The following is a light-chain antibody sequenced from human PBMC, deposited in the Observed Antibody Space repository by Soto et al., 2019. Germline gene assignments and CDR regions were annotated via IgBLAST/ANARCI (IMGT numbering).Light chain of an antibody. CDR3: QQYKNWPRT. CDR1: QTVGSK. Sequence: EIVMTQSPATLSVSPGERATLSCRASQTVGSKLAWYQQKPGQVPRLLIYGASTRATGIPARFSGSGSGTEFTLNISRLQSEDFAVYYCQQYKNWPRTFGQGTKVEIK. J-gene: IGKJ1*01. CDR2: GAS. V-gene: IGKV3-15*01.